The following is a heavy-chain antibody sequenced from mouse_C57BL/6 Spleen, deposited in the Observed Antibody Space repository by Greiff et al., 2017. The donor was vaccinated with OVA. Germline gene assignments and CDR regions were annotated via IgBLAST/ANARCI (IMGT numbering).Heavy chain of an antibody. CDR1: GYTFTDYY. J-gene: IGHJ4*01. V-gene: IGHV1-26*01. CDR3: ARRPVVAPYAMDY. D-gene: IGHD1-1*01. CDR2: INPNNGGT. Sequence: EVQLQQSGPELVKPGASVKISCKASGYTFTDYYMNWVKQSHGKSLEWIGDINPNNGGTSYNQKFKGKATLTVDKSSSTAYMELRSLTSEDSAVYYCARRPVVAPYAMDYWGQGTSVTVSS.